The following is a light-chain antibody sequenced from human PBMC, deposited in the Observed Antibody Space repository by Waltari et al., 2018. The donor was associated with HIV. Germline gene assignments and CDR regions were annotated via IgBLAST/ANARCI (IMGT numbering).Light chain of an antibody. J-gene: IGKJ2*01. CDR2: GAS. V-gene: IGKV1-39*01. Sequence: DIQMTQSPSSLSASVGARVSITCRASQDISTYLNWYQQKPGKSPKALIYGASTLQSGAPPRFSGSGSGTHFTLTISSLQPEDFATYYCQQTSRTPSTFGQGTSLEIK. CDR1: QDISTY. CDR3: QQTSRTPST.